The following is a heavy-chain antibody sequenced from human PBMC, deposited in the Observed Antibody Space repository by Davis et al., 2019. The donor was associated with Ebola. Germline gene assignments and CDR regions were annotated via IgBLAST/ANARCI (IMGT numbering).Heavy chain of an antibody. CDR3: TTGTYDSSGLQDY. Sequence: GGSLRLSCAASGFTFSGPAMHWVRQASGKGLEWVGRIRSKANSYATAYAASVKGRFTISRDDSKNTLYLQMNSLKTEDTAVYYCTTGTYDSSGLQDYWGQGTLVTVSS. J-gene: IGHJ4*02. V-gene: IGHV3-73*01. CDR1: GFTFSGPA. D-gene: IGHD3-22*01. CDR2: IRSKANSYAT.